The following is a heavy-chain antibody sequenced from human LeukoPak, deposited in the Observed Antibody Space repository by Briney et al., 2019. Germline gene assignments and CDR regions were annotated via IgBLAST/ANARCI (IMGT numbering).Heavy chain of an antibody. J-gene: IGHJ2*01. V-gene: IGHV3-23*01. CDR2: ISGSGGST. D-gene: IGHD1-1*01. CDR3: ARAGVTNQLGETYWYFDL. CDR1: GFTFSSYG. Sequence: HPGGSLRLSCAASGFTFSSYGMSWVRQAPGKGLEWVSAISGSGGSTYYADSVKGRFTVSRDNAANSLYLQMSNLGVEDTAVYSCARAGVTNQLGETYWYFDLWGRGTLVTVSS.